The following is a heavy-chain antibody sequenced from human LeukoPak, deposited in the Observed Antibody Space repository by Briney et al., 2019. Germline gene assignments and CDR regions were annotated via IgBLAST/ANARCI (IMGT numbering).Heavy chain of an antibody. CDR1: VGTFSSYA. D-gene: IGHD3-3*01. Sequence: SVKLSCKASVGTFSSYAISWVRQAPGQGLEWMGGIIPIFGTANYAQKFQGRVTITADESTSTAYMELSSLRSEDTAVYYCARGEIFGVVIIPNNFDYWGQGTLVTVSS. CDR3: ARGEIFGVVIIPNNFDY. CDR2: IIPIFGTA. J-gene: IGHJ4*02. V-gene: IGHV1-69*13.